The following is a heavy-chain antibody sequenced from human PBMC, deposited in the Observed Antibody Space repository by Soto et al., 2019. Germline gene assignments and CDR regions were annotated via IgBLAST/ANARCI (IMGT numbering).Heavy chain of an antibody. CDR2: TSASGDNT. CDR3: AKDWGSSSSTHNEGAFDS. V-gene: IGHV3-23*01. Sequence: EVQLLESGGGFVQPGGSLRLSCAASGFTFSNYAMSWVRQAPGKGLEWVSATSASGDNTYYADSVKGRFTISRDNSKNTLYLQMKSLRAEDTAVYYCAKDWGSSSSTHNEGAFDSWGQGTLVTVSS. J-gene: IGHJ4*02. D-gene: IGHD6-6*01. CDR1: GFTFSNYA.